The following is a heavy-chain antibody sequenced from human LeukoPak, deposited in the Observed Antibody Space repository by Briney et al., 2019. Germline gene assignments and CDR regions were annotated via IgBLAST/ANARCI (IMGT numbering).Heavy chain of an antibody. Sequence: SETLSLTCAVYGGSFSVYYWSWIRQPPGKGLEWIGEINHSGSTNYNPSLKSRVTISVDTSKNQFSLKLSSVTAADTAVYYCARGIQARGYSYGPKLFDYWGQGTLVTVSS. CDR2: INHSGST. J-gene: IGHJ4*02. CDR3: ARGIQARGYSYGPKLFDY. V-gene: IGHV4-34*01. D-gene: IGHD5-18*01. CDR1: GGSFSVYY.